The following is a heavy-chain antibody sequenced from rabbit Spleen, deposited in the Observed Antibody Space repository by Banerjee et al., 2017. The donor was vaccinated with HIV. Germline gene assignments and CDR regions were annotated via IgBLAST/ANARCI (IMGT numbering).Heavy chain of an antibody. CDR3: ARDTGSSFSSYGMDL. CDR1: GFSFSSNYY. CDR2: IDTGSSGFT. V-gene: IGHV1S45*01. Sequence: QEQLVESGGGLVQPGGSLKLSCTASGFSFSSNYYMCWVRQAPGKGLEWIACIDTGSSGFTYFASWAKGRFTCSKTSSTTVTLQMTSLTAADTATYFCARDTGSSFSSYGMDLWGPGTLVTVS. J-gene: IGHJ6*01. D-gene: IGHD8-1*01.